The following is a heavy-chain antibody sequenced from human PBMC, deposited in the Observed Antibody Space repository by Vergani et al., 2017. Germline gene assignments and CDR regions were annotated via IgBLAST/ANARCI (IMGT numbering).Heavy chain of an antibody. V-gene: IGHV1-18*01. CDR1: GYTFTSYG. J-gene: IGHJ6*02. D-gene: IGHD3-3*01. Sequence: QVQLVQSGAEVKKPGASVKVSCKASGYTFTSYGISWVRQAPGQGLEWMGWISAYNGNTNYAQKLQGRVTMTTDTSTSTAYMELSRLRSDDTAVYYCARVPSVDFWSGYYHYYYGMDVWGQGTTVTVSS. CDR3: ARVPSVDFWSGYYHYYYGMDV. CDR2: ISAYNGNT.